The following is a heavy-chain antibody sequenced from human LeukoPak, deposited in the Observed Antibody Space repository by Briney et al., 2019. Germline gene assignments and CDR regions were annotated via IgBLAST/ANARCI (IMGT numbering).Heavy chain of an antibody. D-gene: IGHD6-13*01. CDR3: ASRGWSIAAATKPTKVDY. CDR1: GFTFSSYW. V-gene: IGHV3-7*01. Sequence: GGSLRLSCAASGFTFSSYWMSWVRQAPGKGLEWVANIKQDGSEKYYMDSVKGRFTISRDKAKNSLYLQMNSLRAEDTAVYYCASRGWSIAAATKPTKVDYWGQGTLVTVSS. J-gene: IGHJ4*02. CDR2: IKQDGSEK.